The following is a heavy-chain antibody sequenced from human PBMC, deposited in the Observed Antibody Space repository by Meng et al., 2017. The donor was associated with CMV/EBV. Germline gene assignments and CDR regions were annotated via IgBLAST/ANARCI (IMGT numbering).Heavy chain of an antibody. Sequence: EVQLVETGGGLVQPGGSLRLSCAASGFTVSSNYMSWVRQAPGKGLEWVSVIYSGGSTYYADSVKGRFTISRDNSKNTLYLQMNSLRAEDTAVYYCARDSLNGLRAFDIWGQGTMVTVSS. D-gene: IGHD2-8*01. CDR1: GFTVSSNY. CDR3: ARDSLNGLRAFDI. J-gene: IGHJ3*02. CDR2: IYSGGST. V-gene: IGHV3-66*01.